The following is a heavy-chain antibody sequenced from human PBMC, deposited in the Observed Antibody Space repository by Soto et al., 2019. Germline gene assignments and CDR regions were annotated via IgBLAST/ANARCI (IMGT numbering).Heavy chain of an antibody. CDR2: IYNSGNT. J-gene: IGHJ4*02. Sequence: SETLSLTCTVSGGSISDGDYYWSWIRQPPGKGLEWIGHIYNSGNTYNNQSLKSRLTISVDTSKNQFSLNLSSVTAADTAVYYCAREWRDYYFDYWGQGTLVTVPS. V-gene: IGHV4-30-4*01. CDR1: GGSISDGDYY. CDR3: AREWRDYYFDY.